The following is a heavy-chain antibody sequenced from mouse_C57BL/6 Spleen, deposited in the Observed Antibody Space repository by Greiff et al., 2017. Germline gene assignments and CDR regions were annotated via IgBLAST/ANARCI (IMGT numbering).Heavy chain of an antibody. V-gene: IGHV5-9-1*02. Sequence: DVHLVESGEGLVKPGGSLKLSCAASGFTFSSYAMSWVRQTPEKRLEWVAYISSGGDYIYYADTVKGRFTISRDNARNTLYLQMSSLKSEDTAMYYCTRGTVVDWYFDVWGTGTTVTVSS. CDR1: GFTFSSYA. CDR3: TRGTVVDWYFDV. CDR2: ISSGGDYI. D-gene: IGHD1-1*01. J-gene: IGHJ1*03.